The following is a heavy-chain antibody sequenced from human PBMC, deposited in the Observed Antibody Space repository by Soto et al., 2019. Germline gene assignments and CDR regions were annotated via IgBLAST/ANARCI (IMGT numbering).Heavy chain of an antibody. V-gene: IGHV1-69*02. D-gene: IGHD6-25*01. J-gene: IGHJ4*02. Sequence: QVQLVQSGAEVKKPGSSVKVSCKASGGTFSSYTIIWVRQAPGQGLEWMGRIIPILGIAKHAQKFQGRVTITADKATGTAYRGRGGLRSEDTAVYYCARAGPVETANPGDYWGQGTLVTVSS. CDR3: ARAGPVETANPGDY. CDR2: IIPILGIA. CDR1: GGTFSSYT.